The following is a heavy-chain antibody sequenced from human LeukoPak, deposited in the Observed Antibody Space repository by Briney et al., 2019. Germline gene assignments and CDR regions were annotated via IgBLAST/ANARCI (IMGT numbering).Heavy chain of an antibody. J-gene: IGHJ4*02. CDR2: IRYDGSNK. CDR3: AKDKGIAARFSFGY. V-gene: IGHV3-30*02. Sequence: PGGSLSLSCAASGFTFSSYGMHWVRQAPRKGLEREAFIRYDGSNKYYADSVKGRFTISRDNSKNTLYLQMNSLRAEDTAVYYCAKDKGIAARFSFGYWGQGTLVTVSS. CDR1: GFTFSSYG. D-gene: IGHD6-6*01.